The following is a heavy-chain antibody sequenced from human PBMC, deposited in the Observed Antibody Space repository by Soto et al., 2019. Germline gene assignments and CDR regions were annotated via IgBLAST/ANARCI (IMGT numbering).Heavy chain of an antibody. CDR2: ISGDGGST. CDR3: AKGSSHCYDSSGYYDAFDI. D-gene: IGHD3-22*01. CDR1: GFTFDDYA. J-gene: IGHJ3*02. V-gene: IGHV3-43*02. Sequence: GGSLRLSCAASGFTFDDYAMHWVRQAPGKGLEWVSLISGDGGSTYYADSVKGRFTISRDNSKNSLYLQMNSLRTEDTALYYCAKGSSHCYDSSGYYDAFDIWGQGTMVTVSS.